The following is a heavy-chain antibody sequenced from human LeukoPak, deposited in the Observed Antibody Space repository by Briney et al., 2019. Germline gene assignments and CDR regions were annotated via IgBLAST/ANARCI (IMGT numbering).Heavy chain of an antibody. J-gene: IGHJ4*02. CDR3: ARAGYSSSWFDY. V-gene: IGHV4-34*01. D-gene: IGHD6-13*01. Sequence: GSLRLSCAASGFTFSSYWMNWVRQAPGKGLEWIGEINHSGSTNYNPSLKSRVTISVDTSKNQFSLKLSSVTAADTAVYYCARAGYSSSWFDYWGQGTLVTVSS. CDR1: GFTFSSYW. CDR2: INHSGST.